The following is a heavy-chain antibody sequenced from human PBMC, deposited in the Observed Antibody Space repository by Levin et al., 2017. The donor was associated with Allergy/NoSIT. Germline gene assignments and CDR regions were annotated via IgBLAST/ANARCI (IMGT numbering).Heavy chain of an antibody. Sequence: PGGSLRLSCAASGFTFSSYDMHWVRQVTGKGLEWVSAIGSAGDTYYLGSVKGRFTISRENAKNSLYLQMNSLRAGDTAVYYCARGYMITLGGVILDWGQGTLVTVSS. V-gene: IGHV3-13*01. D-gene: IGHD3-16*02. CDR2: IGSAGDT. CDR1: GFTFSSYD. CDR3: ARGYMITLGGVILD. J-gene: IGHJ4*02.